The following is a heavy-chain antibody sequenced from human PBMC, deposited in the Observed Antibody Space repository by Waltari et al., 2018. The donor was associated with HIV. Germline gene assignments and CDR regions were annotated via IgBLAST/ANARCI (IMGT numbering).Heavy chain of an antibody. CDR2: ISGSGGST. V-gene: IGHV3-23*01. D-gene: IGHD6-13*01. J-gene: IGHJ6*02. CDR3: VKEHQYSHSWYSYYGMDV. Sequence: EVQVLESGGALVQPGGSLRLSCAASGFTFSNSGMSWVRPAPGKGLEWVSTISGSGGSTYYADSVKGRFTVSRDNSKNTLYLQMNSLRAEDTAVYFCVKEHQYSHSWYSYYGMDVWGQGTTVTVSS. CDR1: GFTFSNSG.